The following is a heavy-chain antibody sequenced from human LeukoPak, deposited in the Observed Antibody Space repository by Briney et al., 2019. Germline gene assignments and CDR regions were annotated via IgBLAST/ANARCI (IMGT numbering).Heavy chain of an antibody. CDR2: ISYDGSNK. V-gene: IGHV3-30*03. J-gene: IGHJ6*03. Sequence: PGGSLRLSCAASGFTFSTSWMTWVRQAPGKGLEWVAVISYDGSNKYYADSVEGRFTISRDNSKNTLYLQMNSLRAEDTAVYYCARSGYSYGPQGRYMDVWGKGTTVTVSS. D-gene: IGHD5-18*01. CDR3: ARSGYSYGPQGRYMDV. CDR1: GFTFSTSW.